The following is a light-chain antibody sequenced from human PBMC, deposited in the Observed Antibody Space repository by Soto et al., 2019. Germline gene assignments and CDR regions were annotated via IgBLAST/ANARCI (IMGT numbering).Light chain of an antibody. V-gene: IGKV1-39*01. J-gene: IGKJ1*01. CDR2: AAS. CDR3: QQYNSYST. CDR1: QSVNTY. Sequence: DIQMTQSPSSLSASVGDRVTITCRASQSVNTYFHWYQQKAGQAPKLLIYAASNLQSGVPSRFSGRGSGTEFTLTISSLQPDDFATYYCQQYNSYSTFGQGTKVDIK.